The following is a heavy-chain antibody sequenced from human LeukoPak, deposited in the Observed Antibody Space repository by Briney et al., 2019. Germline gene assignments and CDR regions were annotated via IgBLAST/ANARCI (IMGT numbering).Heavy chain of an antibody. CDR2: IYPGDYDT. V-gene: IGHV5-51*01. CDR3: ARQEACSGGSCLYYFDY. J-gene: IGHJ4*02. CDR1: GYSFTSYW. Sequence: GESLKLSCKGSGYSFTSYWMGWVRQMPGKGLEWMGIIYPGDYDTKYRQSFKGQVTISADNSISTDYLQWSRLTASDTAMYYCARQEACSGGSCLYYFDYWGQGTLVTVSS. D-gene: IGHD2-15*01.